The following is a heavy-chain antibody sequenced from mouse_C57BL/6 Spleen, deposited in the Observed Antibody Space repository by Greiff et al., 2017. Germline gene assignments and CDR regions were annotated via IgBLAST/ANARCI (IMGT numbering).Heavy chain of an antibody. D-gene: IGHD2-4*01. CDR3: AKYDYEISYAMDY. J-gene: IGHJ4*01. CDR2: IWRGGST. Sequence: VQLQQSGPGLVQPSQSLSITCTVSGFSLTSYGVHWVRQSPGKGLEWLGVIWRGGSTDYNAAFMSRLSITKDNSKSQVFFKMNSLQADDTAIYYCAKYDYEISYAMDYWGQGTSVTVSS. CDR1: GFSLTSYG. V-gene: IGHV2-5*01.